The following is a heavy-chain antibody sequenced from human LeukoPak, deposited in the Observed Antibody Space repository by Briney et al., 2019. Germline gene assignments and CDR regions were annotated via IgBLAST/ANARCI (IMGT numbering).Heavy chain of an antibody. CDR3: ARDNSCSSSSCGNSYMDV. CDR1: GYTFTGYY. D-gene: IGHD2-15*01. J-gene: IGHJ6*03. CDR2: INPNSGGT. Sequence: ASVKVSCKASGYTFTGYYMHWVRQAPGRGLEWMGWINPNSGGTNYAQKFQGRVTMTRDTSISTAYIDLNRLRSDDTAVYYCARDNSCSSSSCGNSYMDVWGKGTTVTVSS. V-gene: IGHV1-2*02.